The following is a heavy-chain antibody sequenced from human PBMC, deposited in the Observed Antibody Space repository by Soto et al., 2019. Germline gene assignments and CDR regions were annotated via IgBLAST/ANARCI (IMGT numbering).Heavy chain of an antibody. CDR2: IAYSGST. D-gene: IGHD2-15*01. CDR3: ATMGTPATGLYFFDY. CDR1: GGYISSYY. J-gene: IGHJ4*02. V-gene: IGHV4-59*06. Sequence: SETLSLTCTVSGGYISSYYWIWIRQPPGKCLEWIGVIAYSGSTYYSTSLKSRVTISVDTSKSQFSLNLSFVTAADTSVYYCATMGTPATGLYFFDYWGQGSLVPAPQ.